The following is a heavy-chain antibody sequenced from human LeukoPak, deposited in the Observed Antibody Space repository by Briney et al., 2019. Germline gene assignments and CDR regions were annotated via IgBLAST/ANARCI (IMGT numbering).Heavy chain of an antibody. CDR3: ARETIGGSYSGPHDY. V-gene: IGHV1-18*01. Sequence: GASVKVSCKASGYTFATSGISWVRQAPGQGLEWMGWIGAYNGDTNYVQKFQGRVTMTTETSTSTAYMELRSLRSDDTAMYYCARETIGGSYSGPHDYWGQGTLVTVSS. J-gene: IGHJ4*02. CDR2: IGAYNGDT. D-gene: IGHD1-26*01. CDR1: GYTFATSG.